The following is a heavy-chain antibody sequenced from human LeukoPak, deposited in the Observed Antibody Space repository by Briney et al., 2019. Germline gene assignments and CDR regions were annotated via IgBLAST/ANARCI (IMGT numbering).Heavy chain of an antibody. CDR2: IKQDGSER. CDR1: GYTFSGFS. Sequence: PGGSLRLSCAASGYTFSGFSMSWVRQSPTKGLEWVANIKQDGSERYYVDSVKGRFTISRDNAKSSLSLQVNNLRVEDTAVYYCARAGSHWHYVYWGQGTVVTVSS. D-gene: IGHD3-10*01. V-gene: IGHV3-7*01. J-gene: IGHJ4*02. CDR3: ARAGSHWHYVY.